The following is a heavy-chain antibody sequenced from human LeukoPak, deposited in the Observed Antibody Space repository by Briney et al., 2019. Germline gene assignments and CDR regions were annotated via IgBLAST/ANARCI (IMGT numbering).Heavy chain of an antibody. CDR3: TKGSGYYYF. CDR2: IYYSGST. V-gene: IGHV4-59*01. CDR1: GGSISSYY. D-gene: IGHD3-22*01. Sequence: NPSETLSLTCTVSGGSISSYYWSWIRQTPGKGLEWIGDIYYSGSTNYNPSLKSRVTISGDTSNKQSSLRLSSVSAADTAIYYCTKGSGYYYFWGQGILVTVSS. J-gene: IGHJ4*02.